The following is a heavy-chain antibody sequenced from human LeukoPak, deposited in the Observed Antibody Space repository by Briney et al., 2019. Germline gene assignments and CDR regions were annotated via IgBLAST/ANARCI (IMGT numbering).Heavy chain of an antibody. V-gene: IGHV3-30*02. D-gene: IGHD6-13*01. CDR2: IWYDGSNK. CDR1: GFTFSSYG. J-gene: IGHJ4*02. CDR3: AKDWDIAAAGYYFDY. Sequence: GGSLRLSCAASGFTFSSYGMHWVRQAPGKGLEWVAVIWYDGSNKYYADSVKGRFTISRDNSKNTLYLQMNSLRAEDTAVYYCAKDWDIAAAGYYFDYWGQGTLVTVSS.